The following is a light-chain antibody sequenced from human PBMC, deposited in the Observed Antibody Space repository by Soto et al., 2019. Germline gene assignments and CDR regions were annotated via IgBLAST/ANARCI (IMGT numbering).Light chain of an antibody. V-gene: IGKV1-39*01. CDR1: QSISSY. J-gene: IGKJ4*01. Sequence: DIQMTQSPSSLSASVGDRVTITCRASQSISSYLNWYQQKPGKAPKLLIYAASSLQSGVPSRFSGSGSGTDFTLTISSLQPEDFATYYLQQSYSTLHTFGVGTKLDIK. CDR2: AAS. CDR3: QQSYSTLHT.